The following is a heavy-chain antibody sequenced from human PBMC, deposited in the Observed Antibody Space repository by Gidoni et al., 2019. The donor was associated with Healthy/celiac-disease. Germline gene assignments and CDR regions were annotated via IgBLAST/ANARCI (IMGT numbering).Heavy chain of an antibody. J-gene: IGHJ4*02. D-gene: IGHD2-15*01. CDR3: ARADCRGGSCWNLDY. CDR1: GFTFSSFS. Sequence: ELQLVESGVVLVKPGGSLCLSCSASGFTFSSFSMNWGRQAPGKGLVWVSSISSSSSYIYYADAVKGRFTITRENTKNSLLLQINSRRAEDTAVDYCARADCRGGSCWNLDYWGQGTLVTVSS. CDR2: ISSSSSYI. V-gene: IGHV3-21*01.